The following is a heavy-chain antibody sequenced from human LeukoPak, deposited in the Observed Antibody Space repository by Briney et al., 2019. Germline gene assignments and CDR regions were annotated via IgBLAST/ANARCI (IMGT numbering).Heavy chain of an antibody. CDR2: IYYSGST. V-gene: IGHV4-31*03. Sequence: SQTLSLTCTVSGGSISSGGYYWSWIRQHPGKGLEWIGYIYYSGSTYCNPSLKSRVTISVDTSKNQFSLKLSSVTAADTAVYYCARVSAFGVVLDYWGQGTLVTVSS. D-gene: IGHD3-3*01. CDR3: ARVSAFGVVLDY. J-gene: IGHJ4*02. CDR1: GGSISSGGYY.